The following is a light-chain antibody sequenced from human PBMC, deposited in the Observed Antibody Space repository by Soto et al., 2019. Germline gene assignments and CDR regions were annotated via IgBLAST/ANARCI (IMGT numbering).Light chain of an antibody. CDR2: GAS. J-gene: IGKJ1*01. V-gene: IGKV3-15*01. CDR1: QSVSNN. CDR3: QQYNNWPGT. Sequence: EIVMTQSPATLSVSPGERATLSCRASQSVSNNLAWYQQKPGQAPRLLIYGASTRVPAIPARFSGSGSGTEFTLTISSLQSEDFAVYHCQQYNNWPGTLGQGTKVEIK.